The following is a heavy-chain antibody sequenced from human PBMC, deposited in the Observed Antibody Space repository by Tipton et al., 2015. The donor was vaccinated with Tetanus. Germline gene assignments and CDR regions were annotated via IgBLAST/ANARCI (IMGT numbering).Heavy chain of an antibody. J-gene: IGHJ4*02. D-gene: IGHD5-12*01. CDR1: GFPFSSFA. CDR3: AKFDGYDYWYFDY. CDR2: ISGPGTMT. Sequence: SLRLSCAASGFPFSSFAMSWVRQAPGKGLEWVSVISGPGTMTYFADSVKGRFTISRDNSKNTLSLQMSSLRAEDTAVYYCAKFDGYDYWYFDYWGQGTLVTVSS. V-gene: IGHV3-23*01.